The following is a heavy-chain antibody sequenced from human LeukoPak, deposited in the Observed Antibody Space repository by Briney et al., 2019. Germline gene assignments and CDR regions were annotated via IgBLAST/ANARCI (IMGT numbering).Heavy chain of an antibody. J-gene: IGHJ4*02. CDR3: ARVHIVTGTHFDS. Sequence: PSETLSLTCTVSGDSSGYSWSWLRQPAGKELEWIGRIYSSYFTEYNLSLDGRVTMSIDTSKNQFSLMLDSVTAADTAVYYCARVHIVTGTHFDSWGQGALVTVSS. CDR2: IYSSYFT. V-gene: IGHV4-4*07. CDR1: GDSSGYS. D-gene: IGHD3-10*01.